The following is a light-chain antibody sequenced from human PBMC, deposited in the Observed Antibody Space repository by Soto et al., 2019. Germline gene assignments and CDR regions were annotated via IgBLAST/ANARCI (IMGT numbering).Light chain of an antibody. CDR1: SSDVGGYNS. J-gene: IGLJ2*01. CDR2: DVT. CDR3: CSYAASYTLV. Sequence: QSALAQPRSVSGSPGQSVTISCSGTSSDVGGYNSVSWYQQFPGKAPKLMIHDVTKRPSGVPDRFSGSKSGNTASLTISGLQAEDEADYYCCSYAASYTLVFGGGTKVTV. V-gene: IGLV2-11*01.